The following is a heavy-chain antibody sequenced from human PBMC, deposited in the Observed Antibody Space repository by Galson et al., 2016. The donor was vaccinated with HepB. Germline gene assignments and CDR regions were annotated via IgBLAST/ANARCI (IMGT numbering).Heavy chain of an antibody. CDR3: ARHTYSTLSYFDS. V-gene: IGHV5-51*01. Sequence: QSGAEVKKPGESLRISCKGSGYRFTGYWIGWVRQMPGKGLEWMGIIFPGDSNTTYSPSFQGQVTISADESINTAYLQWSSLNASDTAMYYCARHTYSTLSYFDSWGQGTLVTVSS. D-gene: IGHD2-21*01. J-gene: IGHJ4*02. CDR1: GYRFTGYW. CDR2: IFPGDSNT.